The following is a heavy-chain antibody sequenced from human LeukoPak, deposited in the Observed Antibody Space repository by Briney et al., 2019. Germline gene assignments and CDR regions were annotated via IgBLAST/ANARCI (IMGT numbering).Heavy chain of an antibody. Sequence: PGGSLRLSCAASGFTFGNYWMHWVRQAPGKGLIWVSRINSDGSTTTYADSVKGRFTISRDNSKNTLHLQMNSLRAEDTAVYYCAKGISIYSYFDNWGQGTLVTVSS. CDR3: AKGISIYSYFDN. V-gene: IGHV3-74*01. D-gene: IGHD3-16*02. CDR2: INSDGSTT. J-gene: IGHJ4*02. CDR1: GFTFGNYW.